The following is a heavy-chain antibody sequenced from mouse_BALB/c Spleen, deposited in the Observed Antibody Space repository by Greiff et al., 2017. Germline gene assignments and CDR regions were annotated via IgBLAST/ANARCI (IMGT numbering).Heavy chain of an antibody. CDR1: GFTFSSYG. CDR3: ARDRGRYDDYAMDY. V-gene: IGHV5-6-3*01. Sequence: EVKVEESGGGLVQPGGSLKLSCAASGFTFSSYGMSWVRQTPDKRLELVATINSNGGSTYYPDSVKGRFTISRDNAKNTLYLQMSSLKSEDTAMYYCARDRGRYDDYAMDYWGQGTSVTVSS. CDR2: INSNGGST. D-gene: IGHD2-14*01. J-gene: IGHJ4*01.